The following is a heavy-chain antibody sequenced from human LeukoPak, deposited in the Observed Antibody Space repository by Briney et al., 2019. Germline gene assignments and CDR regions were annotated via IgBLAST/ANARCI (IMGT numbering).Heavy chain of an antibody. J-gene: IGHJ3*02. CDR1: GYTFTSYG. CDR3: ARATEWNYAFDI. Sequence: ASVKVSCKASGYTFTSYGITWVRQAPGQGLEWMGWISGYNGNTNYAQNFQGRVTMTTDTSTSTAYMELRSLRSDDTAVYYRARATEWNYAFDIWGQGTMVTVSS. D-gene: IGHD1-7*01. CDR2: ISGYNGNT. V-gene: IGHV1-18*01.